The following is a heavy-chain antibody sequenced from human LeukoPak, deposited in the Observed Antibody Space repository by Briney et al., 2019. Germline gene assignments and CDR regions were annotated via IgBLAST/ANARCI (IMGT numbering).Heavy chain of an antibody. CDR1: GGSFSGYY. Sequence: SETLSLTCAVYGGSFSGYYWSWIRQPPGKGLEWIGEINHSGSTNYNPSLKSRVTISVDTSKNQFSLKLSSVTAADTAVYYCAREGEDPYFDYWGQGTLVTVSS. J-gene: IGHJ4*02. CDR2: INHSGST. V-gene: IGHV4-34*01. CDR3: AREGEDPYFDY.